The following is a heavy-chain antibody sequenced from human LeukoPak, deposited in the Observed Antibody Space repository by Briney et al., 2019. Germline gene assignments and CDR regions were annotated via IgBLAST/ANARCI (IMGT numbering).Heavy chain of an antibody. Sequence: SQTLSLTCAISGDSVSSNTGGWNWIRQSPSRGLEWLGRTYYRSKWYYDYAVSVKSRISINPDTSKNQFSLQLNSVTPDDTAVYYCARGGLVRSPRGYFDFWGQGTLVTVSS. CDR1: GDSVSSNTGG. J-gene: IGHJ4*02. CDR2: TYYRSKWYY. CDR3: ARGGLVRSPRGYFDF. D-gene: IGHD1-26*01. V-gene: IGHV6-1*01.